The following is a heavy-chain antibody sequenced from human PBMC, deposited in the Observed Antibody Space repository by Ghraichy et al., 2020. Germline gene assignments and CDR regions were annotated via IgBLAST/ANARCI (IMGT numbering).Heavy chain of an antibody. V-gene: IGHV4-59*01. CDR1: GGSISSYY. J-gene: IGHJ4*02. CDR2: IYYSGST. CDR3: ARVSFGGSPYYFDY. Sequence: SETLSLTCTVSGGSISSYYWSWIRQPPGKGLELIGYIYYSGSTNYNPSLKSRVTISVDTSKNQFSLKLSSVTAADTAVYYCARVSFGGSPYYFDYWGQGTLVTVSS. D-gene: IGHD3-16*01.